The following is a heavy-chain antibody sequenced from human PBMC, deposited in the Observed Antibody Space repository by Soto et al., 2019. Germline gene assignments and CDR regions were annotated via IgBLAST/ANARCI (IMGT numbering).Heavy chain of an antibody. CDR3: ARVPTTVTAPGMDV. V-gene: IGHV3-74*01. D-gene: IGHD4-4*01. Sequence: GGSLRLSCAASGFTFSSYWMHWVRQAPGEGLMWLSRINPDGSTTSYADSVKGRFTISRDNAKDTLYLQMNSLRVEDTAVYYCARVPTTVTAPGMDVWGQGTTGTVSS. J-gene: IGHJ6*02. CDR2: INPDGSTT. CDR1: GFTFSSYW.